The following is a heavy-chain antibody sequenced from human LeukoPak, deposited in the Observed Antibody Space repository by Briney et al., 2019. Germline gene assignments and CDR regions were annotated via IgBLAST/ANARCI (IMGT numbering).Heavy chain of an antibody. Sequence: PGGSLRLSCAASGFTFSSYAMSWVRQAPGKGLEWVSAISGSGGSTYYADSVKGRFTISRDNSKNTLYLQMNSLRANDTAVYYCANIXXXXVSPXXXWGQGXLVTVSS. CDR2: ISGSGGST. V-gene: IGHV3-23*01. D-gene: IGHD1-14*01. CDR1: GFTFSSYA. CDR3: ANIXXXXVSPXXX. J-gene: IGHJ4*02.